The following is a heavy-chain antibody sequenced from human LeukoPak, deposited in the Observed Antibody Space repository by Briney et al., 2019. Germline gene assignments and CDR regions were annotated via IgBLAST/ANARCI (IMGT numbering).Heavy chain of an antibody. CDR3: ARGAGTTVYYMDV. CDR2: ISSDGSNK. J-gene: IGHJ6*03. V-gene: IGHV3-30*01. Sequence: PGGSLRLSCAASGFTFSGSAMHWVRQSPGKGLEWVAVISSDGSNKYYADSVKGQFTISRDNSNNTLYLQMNSLRPEDTAVYYCARGAGTTVYYMDVWGKGTTVTVSS. D-gene: IGHD1-7*01. CDR1: GFTFSGSA.